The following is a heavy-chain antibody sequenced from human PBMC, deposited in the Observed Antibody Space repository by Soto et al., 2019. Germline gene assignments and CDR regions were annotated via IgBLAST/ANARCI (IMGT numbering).Heavy chain of an antibody. Sequence: GASVKVSCKASGYTFTSYGISWVRQAPGQGLEWMGWISAYNGNTNYALKLQGRVTMTTDTSTSTAYMELRSLRSDDTAVYYCARDRTYDFWSGYYTDTFDYWGQGTLVTGSS. J-gene: IGHJ4*02. CDR1: GYTFTSYG. CDR3: ARDRTYDFWSGYYTDTFDY. CDR2: ISAYNGNT. D-gene: IGHD3-3*01. V-gene: IGHV1-18*01.